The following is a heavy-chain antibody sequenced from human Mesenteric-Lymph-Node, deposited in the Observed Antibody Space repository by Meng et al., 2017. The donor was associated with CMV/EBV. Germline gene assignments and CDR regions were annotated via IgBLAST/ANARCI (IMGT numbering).Heavy chain of an antibody. Sequence: CQPSGYPFTSYAMHWVRQAPGQRLEWMGWINAGNGNTKYSQKFQGRVTITRDTSASTAYMELSSLRSEDTAVYYCARVPSPYSGYDFWGQGTLVTVSS. V-gene: IGHV1-3*01. CDR3: ARVPSPYSGYDF. CDR1: GYPFTSYA. D-gene: IGHD5-12*01. J-gene: IGHJ4*02. CDR2: INAGNGNT.